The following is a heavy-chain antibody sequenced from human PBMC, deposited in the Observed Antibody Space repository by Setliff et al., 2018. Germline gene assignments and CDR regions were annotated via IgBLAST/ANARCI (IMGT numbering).Heavy chain of an antibody. J-gene: IGHJ3*02. D-gene: IGHD3-10*01. CDR3: ARRWNFGPYGSGIHDGFDM. CDR1: DGSFSDYY. Sequence: PSETLSLTCAVFDGSFSDYYWSWFRQPPGKGLEWIGEINHYGSTKYKSPLRSRVTISVDTSKNQFSLKLNSVTAADTAVYYCARRWNFGPYGSGIHDGFDMWGQGTMVTVSS. CDR2: INHYGST. V-gene: IGHV4-34*01.